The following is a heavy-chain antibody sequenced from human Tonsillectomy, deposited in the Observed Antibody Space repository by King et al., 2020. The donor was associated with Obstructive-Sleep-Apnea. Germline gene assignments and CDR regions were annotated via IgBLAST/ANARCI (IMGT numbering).Heavy chain of an antibody. CDR3: ATSGVVATIPY. V-gene: IGHV1-8*01. CDR1: GYTFTSFD. Sequence: QLVQSGAEVKKPGASVKVSCKASGYTFTSFDINCVRQAPGQGLEWMVWMNPDSGNTGYGQKFQGRLTMTRDTSISTAYMELSSLRSEDTAIYYCATSGVVATIPYWGQGTLVTVSS. J-gene: IGHJ4*02. D-gene: IGHD5-12*01. CDR2: MNPDSGNT.